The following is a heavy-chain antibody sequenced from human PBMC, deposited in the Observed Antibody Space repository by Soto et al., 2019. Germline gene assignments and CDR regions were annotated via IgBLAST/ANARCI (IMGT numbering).Heavy chain of an antibody. CDR2: ISWNSGSI. V-gene: IGHV3-9*01. CDR1: GFTFDDYA. CDR3: AKGGGWLYYFDY. D-gene: IGHD2-2*02. J-gene: IGHJ4*02. Sequence: EVQLVESGGGLVQPGRSLRLSCAASGFTFDDYAMHWVRQAPGKGLEWVSGISWNSGSIGYADSVKGRFTISRDNAKNSLYLQMNSLRAEDTALYYCAKGGGWLYYFDYWGQGTLVTVSP.